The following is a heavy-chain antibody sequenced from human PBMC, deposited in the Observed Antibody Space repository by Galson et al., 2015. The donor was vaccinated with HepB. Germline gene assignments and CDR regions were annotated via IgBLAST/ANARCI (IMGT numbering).Heavy chain of an antibody. J-gene: IGHJ3*02. Sequence: LSLSCAASGFTFSNAWMNWVRQAPGKGLEWVGRIKSKTDGGTTDYAAPVKGRFTISRDDSKNTLYLQMNSLKTEDTAVYYCTTDYYDSSGYYYDAFDIWGQGTMVTVSS. CDR3: TTDYYDSSGYYYDAFDI. CDR2: IKSKTDGGTT. V-gene: IGHV3-15*07. CDR1: GFTFSNAW. D-gene: IGHD3-22*01.